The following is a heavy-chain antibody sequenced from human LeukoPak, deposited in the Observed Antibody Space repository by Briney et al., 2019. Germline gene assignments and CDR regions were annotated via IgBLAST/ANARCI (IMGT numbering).Heavy chain of an antibody. J-gene: IGHJ5*02. CDR3: ARACHLVVVTAEGGWLDP. D-gene: IGHD2-21*02. V-gene: IGHV1-18*01. CDR1: GYSFTSYG. CDR2: ISIYNGET. Sequence: RASVKVSCKASGYSFTSYGIGWVRQAPGQGLEWVGWISIYNGETYYTQSLQDRVTMTTDTSTNTVYMELRSLRSDDTAVYYCARACHLVVVTAEGGWLDPWGQGTLVTVSS.